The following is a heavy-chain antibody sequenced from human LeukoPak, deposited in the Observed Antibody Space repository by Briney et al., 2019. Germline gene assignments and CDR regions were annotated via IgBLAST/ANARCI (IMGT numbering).Heavy chain of an antibody. CDR1: GFTFSSYG. CDR2: IGYDGSNK. J-gene: IGHJ4*02. D-gene: IGHD2-15*01. CDR3: AKESHCSGGSCSPHFDY. V-gene: IGHV3-33*06. Sequence: GGSRRLSCAASGFTFSSYGMHWVRQAPGKGLEGVAVIGYDGSNKYYADSVKGRFTISRDNSKNTLYLQMNSLRAEDTAVYYCAKESHCSGGSCSPHFDYWGQGTLVTVSS.